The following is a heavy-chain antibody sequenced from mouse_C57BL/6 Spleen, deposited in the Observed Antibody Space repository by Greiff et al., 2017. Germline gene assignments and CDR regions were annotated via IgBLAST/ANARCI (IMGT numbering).Heavy chain of an antibody. CDR2: IWSGGST. CDR1: GFSLTSYG. J-gene: IGHJ3*01. Sequence: QVQLKQSGPGLVQPSQSLSITCTVSGFSLTSYGVHWVRQSPGKGLEWLGVIWSGGSTDDNAAFISRLSISKDNSKSQVFFKMNSLQADDTAIYYCARNGGNWDEGFAYWGQGTLVTVSA. D-gene: IGHD4-1*01. V-gene: IGHV2-2*01. CDR3: ARNGGNWDEGFAY.